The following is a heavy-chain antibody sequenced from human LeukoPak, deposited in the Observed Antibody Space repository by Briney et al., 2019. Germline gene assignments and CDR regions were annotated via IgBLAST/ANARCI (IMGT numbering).Heavy chain of an antibody. CDR1: GGSISSGGYY. CDR2: IYHSGST. Sequence: PSQTLSLTCTVSGGSISSGGYYWSWIRQPPGKGLEWIGYIYHSGSTYYNPSLKSRVTISVDRSKNQFSLKLSSVTAADTAVYYCARADAPGGVSVDYWGQGTLVTVSS. J-gene: IGHJ4*02. D-gene: IGHD1-26*01. V-gene: IGHV4-30-2*01. CDR3: ARADAPGGVSVDY.